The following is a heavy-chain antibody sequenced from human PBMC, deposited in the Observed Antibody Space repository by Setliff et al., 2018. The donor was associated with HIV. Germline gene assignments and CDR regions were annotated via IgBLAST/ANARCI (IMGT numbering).Heavy chain of an antibody. CDR1: GGSISSSNW. Sequence: KTSETLSLTCAASGGSISSSNWWSWVRQPPGKGLEWIGEIYHTGSSNYNPSLKSRVTISVDKSKNQFSLKLNSVTAADTAVYYCARLGPSIDPRWLQYLDYWGQGTLVTVSS. V-gene: IGHV4-4*02. J-gene: IGHJ4*02. CDR3: ARLGPSIDPRWLQYLDY. CDR2: IYHTGSS. D-gene: IGHD5-12*01.